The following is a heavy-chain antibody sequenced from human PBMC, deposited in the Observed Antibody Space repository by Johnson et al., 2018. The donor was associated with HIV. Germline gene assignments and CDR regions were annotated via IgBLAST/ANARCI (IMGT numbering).Heavy chain of an antibody. V-gene: IGHV3-30*04. CDR2: ISYDGSNK. CDR3: ARQTLRALFLGERGFDI. J-gene: IGHJ3*02. CDR1: GFSFSNYA. D-gene: IGHD3-16*01. Sequence: VQLVESGGGVVQPGRSLRLSCAASGFSFSNYAMHWVRQAPGKGLEWVAIISYDGSNKYYADSVKGRFTISRDNSKNTLYLEMNSLRTEDTALYYCARQTLRALFLGERGFDIWGQGTMVTVSS.